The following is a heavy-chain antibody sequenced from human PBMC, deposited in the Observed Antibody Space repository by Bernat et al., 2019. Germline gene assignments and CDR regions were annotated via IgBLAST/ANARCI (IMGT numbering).Heavy chain of an antibody. Sequence: QVQLQESGPGLVKPSETLSLTCAVSGYSISSGYYWGWIRQPPGKGLEWIGSIYHSGSTYYNPSLKSRVTISVDTSKNQFFLKLSSVTAADTAVYYCAREPIAAGVDYWGQGTLVTVSS. V-gene: IGHV4-38-2*02. D-gene: IGHD6-13*01. CDR2: IYHSGST. CDR1: GYSISSGYY. J-gene: IGHJ4*02. CDR3: AREPIAAGVDY.